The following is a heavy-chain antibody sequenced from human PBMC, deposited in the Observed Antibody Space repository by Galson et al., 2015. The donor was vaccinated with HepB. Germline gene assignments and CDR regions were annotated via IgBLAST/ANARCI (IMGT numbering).Heavy chain of an antibody. J-gene: IGHJ6*02. CDR1: GFTFSNAW. Sequence: SLRLSCAASGFTFSNAWMSWVRQAPGKGLEWVGRIKSKTDGGTTDYAAPVKGRFTISRDDSKNTLYLQMNSLKTEDTAVYYCTTDAGGIAAAGTWAVLMAPYYYYGMDVWGQGTTVTVSS. V-gene: IGHV3-15*01. CDR2: IKSKTDGGTT. CDR3: TTDAGGIAAAGTWAVLMAPYYYYGMDV. D-gene: IGHD6-13*01.